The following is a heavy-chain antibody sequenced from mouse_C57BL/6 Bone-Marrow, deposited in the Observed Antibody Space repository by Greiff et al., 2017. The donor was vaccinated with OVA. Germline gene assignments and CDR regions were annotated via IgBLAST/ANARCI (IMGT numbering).Heavy chain of an antibody. CDR2: IDPENGDT. V-gene: IGHV14-4*01. CDR1: GFNIKNTY. CDR3: TTYRY. J-gene: IGHJ2*01. Sequence: EVQLQQSVAELVRPGASVKLSCTASGFNIKNTYMHWVKQRPEQGLEWIGWIDPENGDTEYASKFQGKATITADTSSKTVYLQLSSLTSEDTAVYYCTTYRYWGQGTTLTVSS.